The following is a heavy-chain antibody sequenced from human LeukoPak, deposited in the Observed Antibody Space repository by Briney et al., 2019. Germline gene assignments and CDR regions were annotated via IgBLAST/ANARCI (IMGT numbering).Heavy chain of an antibody. Sequence: SQTLSLTCTVSGGSISSGSYYWSWIRQPAGKGLEWIGRIYTSGSTNYNPSLKSRVTISVDTSKNQFSLKLSSVTAADTAVHYCARDNYYDSSGPWGQGTLVTVSS. CDR2: IYTSGST. D-gene: IGHD3-22*01. CDR3: ARDNYYDSSGP. V-gene: IGHV4-61*02. CDR1: GGSISSGSYY. J-gene: IGHJ5*02.